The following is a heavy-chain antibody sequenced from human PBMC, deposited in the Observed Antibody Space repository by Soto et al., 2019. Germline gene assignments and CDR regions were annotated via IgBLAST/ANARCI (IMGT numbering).Heavy chain of an antibody. CDR2: ISGSGGST. CDR1: GFTFSSYA. J-gene: IGHJ5*02. D-gene: IGHD6-13*01. CDR3: AIEVGRSNQFDL. Sequence: GGSLRLSCAASGFTFSSYAMSWVRQAPGKGLEWVSAISGSGGSTYYADSVKGRFTISRDNSKNTLYLQMNSLRSEDTAVYYCAIEVGRSNQFDLWGQGTMVTVSS. V-gene: IGHV3-23*01.